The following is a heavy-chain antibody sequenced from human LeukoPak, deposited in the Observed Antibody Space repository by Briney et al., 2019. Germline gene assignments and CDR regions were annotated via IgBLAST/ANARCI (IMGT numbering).Heavy chain of an antibody. CDR3: ARQYSTNYYYYMDV. CDR1: GGSISSYY. J-gene: IGHJ6*03. Sequence: SETLSLTCTVSGGSISSYYWSWIRQPPGKGLEWIGYIYYSGSTNYNPSLKSRVTISVDTSKNQFSLKLSSVTAADTAVYYCARQYSTNYYYYMDVWGKGTTVTVSS. CDR2: IYYSGST. V-gene: IGHV4-59*01. D-gene: IGHD2-15*01.